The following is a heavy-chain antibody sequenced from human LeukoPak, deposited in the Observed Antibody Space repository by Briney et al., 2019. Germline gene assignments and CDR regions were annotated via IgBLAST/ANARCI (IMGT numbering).Heavy chain of an antibody. CDR1: GGSISSYY. CDR3: ARVSSSWYVDY. D-gene: IGHD6-13*01. CDR2: IYYSGST. J-gene: IGHJ4*02. V-gene: IGHV4-59*06. Sequence: SETLSLTCTVSGGSISSYYWSWIRQHPGKGLEWIGYIYYSGSTYYNPSLKSRVTISVDTSKNQFSLKLSSVTAADTAVYYCARVSSSWYVDYWGQGTLVTVSS.